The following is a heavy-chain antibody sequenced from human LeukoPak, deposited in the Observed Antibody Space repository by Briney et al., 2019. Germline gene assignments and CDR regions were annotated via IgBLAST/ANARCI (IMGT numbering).Heavy chain of an antibody. J-gene: IGHJ2*01. V-gene: IGHV4-4*07. CDR2: IYTSGSP. D-gene: IGHD6-13*01. Sequence: SETLSLTCTVSGGSISNYYWSWIRQPAGKGLEWIGRIYTSGSPNYNPFLKTRVTMSVDTSKNQFSLKLSSVTPADTAVYYCARVSSSWYQDWYFDLWGRGTLVTVSS. CDR1: GGSISNYY. CDR3: ARVSSSWYQDWYFDL.